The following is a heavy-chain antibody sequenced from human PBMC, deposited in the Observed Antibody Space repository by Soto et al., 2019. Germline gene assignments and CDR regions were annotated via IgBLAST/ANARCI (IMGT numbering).Heavy chain of an antibody. CDR1: GFTVSSFA. D-gene: IGHD3-10*01. J-gene: IGHJ4*02. CDR2: ISGSGEST. CDR3: AKKREGGYYIFDY. V-gene: IGHV3-23*01. Sequence: GGSLRLSCAAFGFTVSSFATSWVRQLPGEVLEWDSSISGSGESTYYADSVKGRLSISRDNSKNTMYLQMNSLRAEDTAVYYTAKKREGGYYIFDYWGQGARVTVSS.